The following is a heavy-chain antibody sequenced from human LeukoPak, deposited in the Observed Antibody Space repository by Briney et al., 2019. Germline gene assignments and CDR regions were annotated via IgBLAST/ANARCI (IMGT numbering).Heavy chain of an antibody. V-gene: IGHV4-34*01. Sequence: SETLSLTCAVYGGSFSGYYWSWIRQPPGKGLEWIGEINHSGSTNYNPSLKSRATISVDTSKNQFSLKLSSVTAADTAVYYCARLVLPDYGSGSYYPLYYFDYWGQGTLVTVSS. CDR2: INHSGST. CDR1: GGSFSGYY. J-gene: IGHJ4*02. CDR3: ARLVLPDYGSGSYYPLYYFDY. D-gene: IGHD3-10*01.